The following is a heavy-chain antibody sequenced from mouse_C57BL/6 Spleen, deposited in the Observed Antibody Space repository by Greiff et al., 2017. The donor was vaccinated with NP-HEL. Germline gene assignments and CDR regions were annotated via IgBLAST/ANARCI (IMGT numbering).Heavy chain of an antibody. D-gene: IGHD1-1*01. CDR2: IYPADGNT. V-gene: IGHV14-3*01. J-gene: IGHJ3*01. CDR1: GFTIKNTY. CDR3: AREEYYGSSGAD. Sequence: VQLQQSVAELVKPGASVKFSCTASGFTIKNTYMHWVKQRPEQGLEWIGKIYPADGNTKYAPKFQGKATITADTSSNTAYLQLSSLTSEDTAIYYCAREEYYGSSGADWGQGTLVTVSA.